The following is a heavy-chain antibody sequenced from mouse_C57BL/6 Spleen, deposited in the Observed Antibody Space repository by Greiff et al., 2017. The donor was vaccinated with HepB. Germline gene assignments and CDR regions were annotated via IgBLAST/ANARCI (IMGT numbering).Heavy chain of an antibody. J-gene: IGHJ3*01. D-gene: IGHD1-1*01. CDR1: GYTFTSYW. V-gene: IGHV1-55*01. CDR2: IYPGSGST. CDR3: ARGGYYGRSGGFFAY. Sequence: VKLQESGAELVKPGASVKMSCKASGYTFTSYWITWVKQRPGQGLEWIGDIYPGSGSTNYNEKFKSKATLTVDTSSSTAYMQLSSLTSEDSAVYYGARGGYYGRSGGFFAYWGQGTLVTVSA.